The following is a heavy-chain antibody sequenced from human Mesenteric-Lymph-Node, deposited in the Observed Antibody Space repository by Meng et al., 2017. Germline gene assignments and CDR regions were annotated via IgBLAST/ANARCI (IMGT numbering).Heavy chain of an antibody. CDR3: ARDRGGLGAFDY. CDR2: IYYSGST. J-gene: IGHJ4*02. V-gene: IGHV4-30-4*01. D-gene: IGHD5-12*01. Sequence: QLQEAGPGLVKPSQTLSLTCTVSGGSISSCDYYWSWIRQPPGKGLEWIGYIYYSGSTYYNPSLKSRVTISVDTSKNQFSLKLSSVTAADTAVYYCARDRGGLGAFDYWGQGTLVTVSS. CDR1: GGSISSCDYY.